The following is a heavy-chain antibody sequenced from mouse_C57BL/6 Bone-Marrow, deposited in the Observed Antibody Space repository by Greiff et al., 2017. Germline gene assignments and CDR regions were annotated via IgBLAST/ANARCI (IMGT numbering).Heavy chain of an antibody. CDR2: IYPGSGST. CDR3: ARIYYGSSYEGDY. J-gene: IGHJ2*01. CDR1: GYTFTSYW. Sequence: QVQLQQPGAELVKPGASVKMSCKASGYTFTSYWITWVKQRPGQGLEWIGDIYPGSGSTNYNEKFKSKATLTVDTSSSTAYMQISSLTSEDSAVYYCARIYYGSSYEGDYWGQGTTLTVSS. V-gene: IGHV1-55*01. D-gene: IGHD1-1*01.